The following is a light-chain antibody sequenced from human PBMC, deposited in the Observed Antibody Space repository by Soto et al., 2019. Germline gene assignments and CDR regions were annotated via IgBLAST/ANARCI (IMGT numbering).Light chain of an antibody. CDR2: VNIDGSH. V-gene: IGLV4-69*01. CDR1: SGHRHYA. J-gene: IGLJ2*01. CDR3: QTWGPGIRV. Sequence: QPVLTQSPSASASLGASVPLTCTLSSGHRHYAIAWHQQHPEKGPRYVMKVNIDGSHNEGDGIPDRVSGSSSGAERYLTIDRLQSEDEADYYCQTWGPGIRVFGGGTKVPVL.